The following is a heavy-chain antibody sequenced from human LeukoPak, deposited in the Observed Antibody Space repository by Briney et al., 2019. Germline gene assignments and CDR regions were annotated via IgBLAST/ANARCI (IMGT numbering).Heavy chain of an antibody. D-gene: IGHD3-22*01. V-gene: IGHV4-39*02. CDR3: ARLNYYDSN. J-gene: IGHJ4*02. CDR2: IYYSGTT. CDR1: GGSISTSSYY. Sequence: PSETLSLTCSVSGGSISTSSYYWGWVRQPPGKGLEWIGSIYYSGTTYYNPSLKSRVTISVDTSKNHFSLRLSSVTAADTAVYNCARLNYYDSNWGQGTLVAVSS.